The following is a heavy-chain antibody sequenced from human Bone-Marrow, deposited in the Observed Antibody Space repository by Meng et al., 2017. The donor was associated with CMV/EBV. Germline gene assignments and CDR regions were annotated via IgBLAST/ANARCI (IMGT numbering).Heavy chain of an antibody. CDR3: ASSSTFKYCSSTSCAFDI. CDR2: INPNSGGT. D-gene: IGHD2-2*01. CDR1: TFTGYY. J-gene: IGHJ3*02. V-gene: IGHV1-2*02. Sequence: TFTGYYMHWLRQAAGQGLEWMGWINPNSGGTNYAQRFQSRVSMTRDTSISTAYMELSRLRSDDTAVYYCASSSTFKYCSSTSCAFDIWGQGTMVTVSS.